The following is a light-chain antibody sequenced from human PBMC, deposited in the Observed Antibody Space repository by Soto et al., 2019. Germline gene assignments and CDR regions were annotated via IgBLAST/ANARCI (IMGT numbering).Light chain of an antibody. CDR2: GAS. CDR3: QQYNTWPPDRT. J-gene: IGKJ1*01. V-gene: IGKV3-15*01. Sequence: EIVMTQSPATLSVSPGERATLSCRASQSVGSNLAWYQQKPGQAPRLLIYGASTRATDIPARFSGSGSGTADTPHLSSLQSEDFAISFGQQYNTWPPDRTFGQGTKVEIK. CDR1: QSVGSN.